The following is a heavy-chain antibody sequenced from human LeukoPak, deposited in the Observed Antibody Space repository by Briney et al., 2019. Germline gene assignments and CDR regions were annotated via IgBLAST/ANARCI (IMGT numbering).Heavy chain of an antibody. D-gene: IGHD6-19*01. V-gene: IGHV4-39*01. Sequence: SETLSLTCTVSGGSISSYYWGWIRQPPGKGLEWIANIYYSGSTHYNPSLNSRITISVDTSNNQFSLRLSSVTAADTAVYFCARRGGTLAGNYFDSWGQGTLVTVSS. CDR2: IYYSGST. J-gene: IGHJ4*02. CDR3: ARRGGTLAGNYFDS. CDR1: GGSISSYY.